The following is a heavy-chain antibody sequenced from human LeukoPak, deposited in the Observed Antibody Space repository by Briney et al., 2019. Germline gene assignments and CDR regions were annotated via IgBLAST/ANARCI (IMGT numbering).Heavy chain of an antibody. J-gene: IGHJ4*02. CDR1: GFTFSSYW. D-gene: IGHD2-15*01. CDR2: IKQDGSEK. CDR3: ARDFGVFCSGGSCPFDY. Sequence: SGGSLRLSCAASGFTFSSYWMSWVRQAPGKGLEWVANIKQDGSEKYYVDSVKGRFTISRDNAKNSLYLQMNSLRDEDTAVYYCARDFGVFCSGGSCPFDYWGQGTLVTVSS. V-gene: IGHV3-7*01.